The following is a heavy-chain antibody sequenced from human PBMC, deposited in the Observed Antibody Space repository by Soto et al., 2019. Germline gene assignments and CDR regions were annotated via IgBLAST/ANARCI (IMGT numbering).Heavy chain of an antibody. Sequence: QVQLVQSGAEVKKPGASVKVSCKASGYTFTGYYMHWVRQAPGQGLEWMGWINPNSGGTNYAQKFQGRVTMTRDTSISTAYMELSRLRSDDTAVYYCARRGIAAAGTPPGDWYFDPWGRGTLVTVSS. CDR2: INPNSGGT. CDR3: ARRGIAAAGTPPGDWYFDP. CDR1: GYTFTGYY. J-gene: IGHJ2*01. V-gene: IGHV1-2*02. D-gene: IGHD6-13*01.